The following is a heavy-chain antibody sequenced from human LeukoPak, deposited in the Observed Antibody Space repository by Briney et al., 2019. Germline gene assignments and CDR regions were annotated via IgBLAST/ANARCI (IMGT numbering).Heavy chain of an antibody. D-gene: IGHD3-3*01. V-gene: IGHV4-31*03. CDR2: ISYSGST. CDR3: ARDYDFWSGYGYGMDV. Sequence: PSETLSLTCTVSGGSISSGGYYWSWIRQHPGKGLECIGYISYSGSTNYNPSLKSRVTISVDTSKNQFSLKLSSVTAADTAVYYCARDYDFWSGYGYGMDVWGQGTTVTVSS. CDR1: GGSISSGGYY. J-gene: IGHJ6*02.